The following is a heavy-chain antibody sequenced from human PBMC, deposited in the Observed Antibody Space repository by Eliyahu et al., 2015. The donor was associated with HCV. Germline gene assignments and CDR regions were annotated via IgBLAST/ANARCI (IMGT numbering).Heavy chain of an antibody. V-gene: IGHV3-11*06. CDR2: ISSSGTYT. CDR3: ARERGSGSDRHLSFDY. D-gene: IGHD3-10*01. J-gene: IGHJ4*02. Sequence: GKGLEWVSYISSSGTYTNYADSVKGRFTISRDNAKNSLNLLMNSLRAEDTAVYYCARERGSGSDRHLSFDYWGQGILVTVSS.